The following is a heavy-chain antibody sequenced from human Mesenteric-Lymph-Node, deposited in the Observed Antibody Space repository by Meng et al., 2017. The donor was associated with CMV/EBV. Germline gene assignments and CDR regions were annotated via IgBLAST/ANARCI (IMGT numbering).Heavy chain of an antibody. CDR3: AKLYIVVVPAAMMFQH. D-gene: IGHD2-2*01. Sequence: SGFTFSNYAMNWVRQAPGKGLEWVSAISGSGGSTYYAHSVKGRFTISRDNSKNTLYLQMNSLRAEDTAVYYCAKLYIVVVPAAMMFQHWGQGTLVTVSS. V-gene: IGHV3-23*01. J-gene: IGHJ1*01. CDR2: ISGSGGST. CDR1: GFTFSNYA.